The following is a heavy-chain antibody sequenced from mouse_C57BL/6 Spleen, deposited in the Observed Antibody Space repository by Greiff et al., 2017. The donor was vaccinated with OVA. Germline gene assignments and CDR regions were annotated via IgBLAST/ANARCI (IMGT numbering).Heavy chain of an antibody. D-gene: IGHD3-2*02. CDR2: IYPGSGGT. Sequence: VQLQESGAELVRPGTSVKVSCKASGYAFTNYLIEWVKQRPGQGLEWIGVIYPGSGGTNYNEKFKGKATLTADKSSSTAYMQLSSLPSDDSAVYVCARRGGDSSGGFAYWGQGTPVTVSA. CDR3: ARRGGDSSGGFAY. V-gene: IGHV1-54*01. CDR1: GYAFTNYL. J-gene: IGHJ3*01.